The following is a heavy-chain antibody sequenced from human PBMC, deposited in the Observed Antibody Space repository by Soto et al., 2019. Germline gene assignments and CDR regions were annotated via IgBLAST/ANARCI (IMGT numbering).Heavy chain of an antibody. D-gene: IGHD1-26*01. Sequence: QVQLVQSGAEVKKPGSSVKVSCKASGGTFSSYAISWVRQAPGQGLEWMGGIIPIFGTANYAQKFQGRVTITADESTSTGYMGLSSVRSEDTAVYYCARGMAVSWEEYYYYGMDVWGQGTTVTVSS. CDR3: ARGMAVSWEEYYYYGMDV. J-gene: IGHJ6*02. CDR2: IIPIFGTA. V-gene: IGHV1-69*01. CDR1: GGTFSSYA.